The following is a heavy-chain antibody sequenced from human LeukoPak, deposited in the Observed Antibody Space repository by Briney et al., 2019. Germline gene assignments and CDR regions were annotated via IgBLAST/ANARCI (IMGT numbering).Heavy chain of an antibody. V-gene: IGHV1-18*01. Sequence: ASVKVSCKAIDYSFRSFGISWVRQAPGQGLEWMGWIKNSNGRTQYAQKFQGRITMTTDTSTTTAYMEMRRLRSDDTAVYYCARSGLKWELLRSNFDYWGQGTLVTVSS. CDR3: ARSGLKWELLRSNFDY. D-gene: IGHD1-26*01. J-gene: IGHJ4*02. CDR1: DYSFRSFG. CDR2: IKNSNGRT.